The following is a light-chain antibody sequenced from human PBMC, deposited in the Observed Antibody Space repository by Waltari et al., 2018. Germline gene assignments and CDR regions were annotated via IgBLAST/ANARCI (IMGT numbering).Light chain of an antibody. CDR2: EVY. Sequence: QSALIQPAPVSGSPGQSITIPCPGTTTHIGSYHPLPWYQQYPCKPPQVMIYEVYKRPSGVSNRFSGSKSGNTASLTISGLQAEDETDYYCCSYAGSNSWVFGGGTKVTVL. CDR3: CSYAGSNSWV. J-gene: IGLJ3*02. CDR1: TTHIGSYHP. V-gene: IGLV2-23*02.